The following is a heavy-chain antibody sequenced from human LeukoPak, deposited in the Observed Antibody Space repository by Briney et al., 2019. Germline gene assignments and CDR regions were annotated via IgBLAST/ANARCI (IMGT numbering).Heavy chain of an antibody. D-gene: IGHD6-19*01. CDR3: ARGYSSGWFELGY. Sequence: SETLSLTCTVSGGSISSYYWSWIRQPPGKGLEWIGYIYYRGSTNYNPSLKSRVTISVDTSKNQFSLNLSSVTTADTAVYYCARGYSSGWFELGYWGQGTLVTVSS. CDR1: GGSISSYY. CDR2: IYYRGST. V-gene: IGHV4-59*01. J-gene: IGHJ4*02.